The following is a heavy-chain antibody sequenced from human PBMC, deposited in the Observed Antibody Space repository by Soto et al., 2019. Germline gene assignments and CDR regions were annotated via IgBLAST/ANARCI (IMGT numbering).Heavy chain of an antibody. J-gene: IGHJ4*02. CDR3: ARGGVLLWFGEPLDS. CDR2: ISAYSGNT. Sequence: QVQLVQSGAEVKKPGASVKVSCKASGYPFTRYGITWVRQAPGQGLEWMGWISAYSGNTNYAHNLRGRVTMTTDTPKIQGYVELRSLRSDDTAVYYCARGGVLLWFGEPLDSWGQGTLVTVSS. D-gene: IGHD3-10*01. V-gene: IGHV1-18*01. CDR1: GYPFTRYG.